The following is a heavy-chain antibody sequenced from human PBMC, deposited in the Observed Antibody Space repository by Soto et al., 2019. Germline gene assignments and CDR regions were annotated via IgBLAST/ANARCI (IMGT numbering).Heavy chain of an antibody. Sequence: PSETLSLTCIVSGASIAGSSYWRFIRQPAGKGLEWIGRFSLSGTTNYSPSLRSRVTMSADVSKNQFSLRLTSVTAADTALYYCARGMTPPGAPAWYYFDSWGQGTLVTVSS. J-gene: IGHJ4*02. CDR2: FSLSGTT. CDR3: ARGMTPPGAPAWYYFDS. V-gene: IGHV4-4*07. CDR1: GASIAGSSY. D-gene: IGHD2-8*02.